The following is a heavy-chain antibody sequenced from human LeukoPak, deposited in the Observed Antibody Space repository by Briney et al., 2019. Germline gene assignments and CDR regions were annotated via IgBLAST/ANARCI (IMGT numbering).Heavy chain of an antibody. D-gene: IGHD3-16*01. CDR2: MNQDGSQK. Sequence: PGGSLRLSCAASGLTFSSYWMSWVRQAPGKGLEWVANMNQDGSQKYYVDSVKGRFTISRDNAKNSVYLQMSGLRAEDTAVYYCAREDDYVFRAFDIWGQGTMVTVSS. J-gene: IGHJ3*02. CDR3: AREDDYVFRAFDI. V-gene: IGHV3-7*01. CDR1: GLTFSSYW.